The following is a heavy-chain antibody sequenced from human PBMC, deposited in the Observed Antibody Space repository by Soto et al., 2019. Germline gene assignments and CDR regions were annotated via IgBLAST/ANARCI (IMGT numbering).Heavy chain of an antibody. V-gene: IGHV3-48*02. D-gene: IGHD2-21*02. CDR1: GFIFSSYS. Sequence: EVQLVESGGGLVQPGESLRLSCAASGFIFSSYSMNWVRQAPGKGLEWVSYISSSSSTIYYADSVKGRFTISRDNAKNSLYLQMNSLRDEDTAGYYCGRDEGDSRLYGMDVWGQGTTVTVSS. J-gene: IGHJ6*02. CDR3: GRDEGDSRLYGMDV. CDR2: ISSSSSTI.